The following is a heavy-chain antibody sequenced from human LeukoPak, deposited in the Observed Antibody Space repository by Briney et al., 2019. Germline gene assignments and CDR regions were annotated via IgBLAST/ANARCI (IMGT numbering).Heavy chain of an antibody. D-gene: IGHD3-10*01. CDR3: ARAPPFYYYGSGSYYFDY. CDR1: GYTFTSYD. CDR2: MNPNSGNT. Sequence: GASVKVSCKASGYTFTSYDINWVRQATGQGLEWMGWMNPNSGNTGYAQKFQGRVTMTRNTSISTAYMELSSLRSEDTAVYHCARAPPFYYYGSGSYYFDYWGQGTLVTVSS. J-gene: IGHJ4*02. V-gene: IGHV1-8*01.